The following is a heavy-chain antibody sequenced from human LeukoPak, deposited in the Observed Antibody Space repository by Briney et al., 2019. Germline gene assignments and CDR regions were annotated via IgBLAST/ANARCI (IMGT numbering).Heavy chain of an antibody. CDR2: INHSGST. J-gene: IGHJ4*02. V-gene: IGHV4-34*01. Sequence: SDTLSLTYAVYGGSFSGYYWSWIRQPPGKGLEWIGEINHSGSTNYNPSLKSRVTISVDTSKNQFSLKLSSVTAADTAVYYCARVHSSGWYLNIVFDYWGQGTLVTVSS. CDR3: ARVHSSGWYLNIVFDY. D-gene: IGHD6-19*01. CDR1: GGSFSGYY.